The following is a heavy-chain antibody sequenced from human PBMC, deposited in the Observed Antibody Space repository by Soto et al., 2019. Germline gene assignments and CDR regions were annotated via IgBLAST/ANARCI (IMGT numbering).Heavy chain of an antibody. CDR2: FSGGNGKT. V-gene: IGHV3-23*01. D-gene: IGHD3-10*01. Sequence: EVQLLESGGGSVQPGGSLKLSCGVCGFNMPDYGVTWVRQPPGKGLEWVSGFSGGNGKTFYADSVRGRFTLSREDSRNMVYLPMDSLRVEETAVYYCARWTGFGDSWGQGTLVTVAS. J-gene: IGHJ4*02. CDR3: ARWTGFGDS. CDR1: GFNMPDYG.